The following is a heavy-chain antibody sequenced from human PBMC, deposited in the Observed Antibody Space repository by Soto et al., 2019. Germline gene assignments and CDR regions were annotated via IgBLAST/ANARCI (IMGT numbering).Heavy chain of an antibody. J-gene: IGHJ4*02. CDR2: FDPEDGET. CDR1: GYTLTELS. D-gene: IGHD3-10*01. CDR3: ATRAYYYGSGSSNWAFDF. Sequence: QVQLVQSGAEVKKPGASVKVSCKVSGYTLTELSMHWVRQAPGKGLEWMGGFDPEDGETIYAQKFQGRVTMTEDTSTDTAYMELSSLRSEDTAVYYCATRAYYYGSGSSNWAFDFWGQGTLVTVSS. V-gene: IGHV1-24*01.